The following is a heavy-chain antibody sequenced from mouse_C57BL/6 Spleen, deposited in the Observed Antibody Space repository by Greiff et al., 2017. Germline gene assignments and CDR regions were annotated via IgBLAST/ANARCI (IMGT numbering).Heavy chain of an antibody. V-gene: IGHV10-1*01. J-gene: IGHJ4*01. D-gene: IGHD2-4*01. CDR2: IRRKSNNYAT. CDR3: VSIYYDYNGRMEY. CDR1: GFSFNTYA. Sequence: EVQGVESGGGLVQPKGSLKFSCAASGFSFNTYAMNWVRQAPGKGLEWVARIRRKSNNYATSYADSVKASITISRDDSESMLYLQMNNLKTKDTAMYYFVSIYYDYNGRMEYWGQGTSVTVSS.